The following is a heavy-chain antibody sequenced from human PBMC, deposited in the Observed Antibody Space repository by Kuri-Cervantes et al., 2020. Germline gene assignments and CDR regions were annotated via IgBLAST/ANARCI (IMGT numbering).Heavy chain of an antibody. CDR3: ARGRALDY. V-gene: IGHV3-21*01. CDR1: GLPFSSYA. CDR2: ISSSSGYI. Sequence: GGSLRLSCVVSGLPFSSYAMSWVRQAPGKGLEWVSSISSSSGYIYYADSVKGRFTISRDNAKNTLYLQMNSLRAEDTAVYYCARGRALDYWGQGTLVTVSS. J-gene: IGHJ4*02.